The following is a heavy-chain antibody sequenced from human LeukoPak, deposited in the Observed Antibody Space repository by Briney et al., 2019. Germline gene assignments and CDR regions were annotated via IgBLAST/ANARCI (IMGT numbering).Heavy chain of an antibody. CDR1: GFTFSRYS. CDR3: TTAKNDH. J-gene: IGHJ4*02. Sequence: PGGSLRLSCAASGFTFSRYSMNWVRQAPGKGLEWVSYITNSSSTIFYADSVKGRFTISRDNAKNSLYLQMSSLRAEDTAVYYCTTAKNDHWGQGTLVTVPS. CDR2: ITNSSSTI. V-gene: IGHV3-48*04.